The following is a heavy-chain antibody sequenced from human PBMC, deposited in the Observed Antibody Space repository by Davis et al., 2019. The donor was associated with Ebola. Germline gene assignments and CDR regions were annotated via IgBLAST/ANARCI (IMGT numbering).Heavy chain of an antibody. CDR2: IIPIFGTL. D-gene: IGHD5-12*01. CDR1: GGSFSDYA. V-gene: IGHV1-69*13. J-gene: IGHJ2*01. CDR3: VRDSRRYSTAGGWDFDL. Sequence: SVKVSCKASGGSFSDYAIGWVRQAPGQGLEWMGGIIPIFGTLNNAQKFQGRVTITADASTSTGYMELSSLRSDDTAVYYCVRDSRRYSTAGGWDFDLWGRGTLVTVSS.